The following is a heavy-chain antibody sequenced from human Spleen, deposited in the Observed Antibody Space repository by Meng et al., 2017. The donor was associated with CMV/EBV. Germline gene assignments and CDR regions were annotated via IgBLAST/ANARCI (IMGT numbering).Heavy chain of an antibody. V-gene: IGHV4-34*01. J-gene: IGHJ5*02. Sequence: VPLKQRGALVLRPSVSLSLTCAVFGGSFSGLYWSWIRQPPGKGLEWIGEINHSGSTNYNPSLKSRVTISVDTSKNQFSLKLSSVTAADTAVYYCARGNSGREWFDPWGQGTLVTVSS. D-gene: IGHD6-19*01. CDR3: ARGNSGREWFDP. CDR2: INHSGST. CDR1: GGSFSGLY.